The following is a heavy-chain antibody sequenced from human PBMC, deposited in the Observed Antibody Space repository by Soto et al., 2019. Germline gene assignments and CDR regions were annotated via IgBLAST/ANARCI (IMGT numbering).Heavy chain of an antibody. CDR1: GGTFSSYA. V-gene: IGHV1-69*13. CDR3: ATRKDYDFWSGSPYYYYGMDV. J-gene: IGHJ6*02. D-gene: IGHD3-3*01. CDR2: IIPIFGTA. Sequence: SVKVSCKASGGTFSSYAISWVRQAPGQGLEWMGGIIPIFGTANYAQKFQGRVTITADESTSTAYMELSSLRSEDTAVYYCATRKDYDFWSGSPYYYYGMDVWGQGTTVTVSS.